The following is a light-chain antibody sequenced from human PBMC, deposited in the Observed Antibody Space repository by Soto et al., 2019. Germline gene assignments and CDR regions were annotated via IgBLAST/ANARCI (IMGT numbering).Light chain of an antibody. CDR3: QQYQSYWT. J-gene: IGKJ1*01. Sequence: DIQMTQSPSTLSASVGDRVTITCRASQSISNWLAWYQQKPGKAPKLLIDKASTLESGVPSRFSGSGSGTEFTLTISSLQPDDFATYYCQQYQSYWTFGQGTKV. CDR1: QSISNW. CDR2: KAS. V-gene: IGKV1-5*03.